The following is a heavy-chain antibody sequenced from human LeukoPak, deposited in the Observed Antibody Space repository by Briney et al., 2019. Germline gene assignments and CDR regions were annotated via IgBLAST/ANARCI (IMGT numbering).Heavy chain of an antibody. CDR2: MSPNSGDT. D-gene: IGHD6-13*01. CDR1: GYTFTDYY. V-gene: IGHV1-8*02. J-gene: IGHJ4*02. CDR3: ARGVPRYCRSPGRAAAGICGVF. Sequence: ASVKVSCKASGYTFTDYYIHWVRQAPGQGLEWMGWMSPNSGDTGSAQKFQGRVTMTRDTSISTAYMELSSLRPEDTAMYYCARGVPRYCRSPGRAAAGICGVFWGQGTLVTVSS.